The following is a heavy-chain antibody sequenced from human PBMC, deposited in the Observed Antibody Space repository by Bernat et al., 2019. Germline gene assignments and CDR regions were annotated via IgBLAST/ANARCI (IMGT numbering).Heavy chain of an antibody. Sequence: QVQLVHSGSELKKPGASVTVSCKASGYTFSTYAMNWVRQAPGQGLEWMGWINTNTGNPTYAQGFTGRFVFSLDTSVSTAYLQINSLKAEDTAMYYCASVHSGWNFDYWGQGSLVTVSS. CDR3: ASVHSGWNFDY. V-gene: IGHV7-4-1*02. CDR1: GYTFSTYA. J-gene: IGHJ4*02. D-gene: IGHD6-19*01. CDR2: INTNTGNP.